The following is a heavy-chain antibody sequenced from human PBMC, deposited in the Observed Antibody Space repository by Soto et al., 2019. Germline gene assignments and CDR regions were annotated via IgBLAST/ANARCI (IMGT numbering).Heavy chain of an antibody. D-gene: IGHD3-10*01. CDR3: ARSPSYYGSGSYPDY. J-gene: IGHJ4*02. CDR1: GFTFSSYS. Sequence: EVQLVESGGGLVKPGGSLRLSCAASGFTFSSYSMNWVRQAPGKGLEWVSSISSSSSYIYYADSVKGRFTISRDNAKNSLYLQMNSLRAEDTAVYYCARSPSYYGSGSYPDYWGQGTLVTVSS. CDR2: ISSSSSYI. V-gene: IGHV3-21*01.